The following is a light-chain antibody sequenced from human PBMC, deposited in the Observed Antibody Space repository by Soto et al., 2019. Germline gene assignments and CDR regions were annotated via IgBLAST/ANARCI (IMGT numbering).Light chain of an antibody. CDR1: SSDIGDYNY. CDR2: EVS. CDR3: SSYTSSRTLVV. Sequence: QSALTQPASVSGSPGQSITISCTGTSSDIGDYNYVSWYQQYPGKAPKLMIYEVSNRPSGVSNRFSGSKSGNTASLTISGLQAEDEADYYCSSYTSSRTLVVFGGGTKLTVL. J-gene: IGLJ2*01. V-gene: IGLV2-14*01.